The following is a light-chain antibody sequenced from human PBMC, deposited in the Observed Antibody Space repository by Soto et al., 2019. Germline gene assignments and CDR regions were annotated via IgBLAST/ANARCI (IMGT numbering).Light chain of an antibody. J-gene: IGKJ2*01. CDR2: AAS. V-gene: IGKV1-39*01. CDR3: QQSYSTPPT. CDR1: QSISSY. Sequence: DIPMTQSPSSLSASVGDRVTITCRASQSISSYLNWYKQKPGKAPKLLIYAASSLQSGVPSRFSGSGSGTDFTLTISSLQPEDFATYYCQQSYSTPPTFGQGTKLEIK.